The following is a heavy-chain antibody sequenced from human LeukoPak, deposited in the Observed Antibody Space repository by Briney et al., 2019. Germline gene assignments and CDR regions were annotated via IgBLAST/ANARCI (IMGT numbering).Heavy chain of an antibody. CDR2: INAGNGNT. Sequence: GASVKVSCKASGYTFTSYAMHWVRQAPGQRLEWMGWINAGNGNTKYSQEFQGRVTITRDTSASTAYMELSSLRSEDTAVYYCASVGGRSPDSSGYRLDYWGQGTLVTVSS. D-gene: IGHD3-22*01. CDR1: GYTFTSYA. CDR3: ASVGGRSPDSSGYRLDY. J-gene: IGHJ4*02. V-gene: IGHV1-3*03.